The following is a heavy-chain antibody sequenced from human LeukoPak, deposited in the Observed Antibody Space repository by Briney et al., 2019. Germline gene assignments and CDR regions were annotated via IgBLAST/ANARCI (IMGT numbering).Heavy chain of an antibody. CDR1: GGSITSYY. CDR3: ARWRGSGSQRAFDI. J-gene: IGHJ3*02. Sequence: SETLSLTCTVSGGSITSYYWNWIRQPPGKGLEWIGYIPYSGSATYNPSLKSRATLSVDTSKNQFSLSLTSVTAADAAVYYRARWRGSGSQRAFDIWGQGTMVTVST. CDR2: IPYSGSA. D-gene: IGHD1-26*01. V-gene: IGHV4-59*01.